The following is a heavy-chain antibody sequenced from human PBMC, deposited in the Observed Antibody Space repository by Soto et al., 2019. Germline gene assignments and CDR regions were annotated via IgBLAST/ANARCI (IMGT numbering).Heavy chain of an antibody. CDR1: GGSISSYY. D-gene: IGHD4-17*01. CDR3: ARDSTFPTGPTTA. Sequence: SETLSLTCTVSGGSISSYYWSWIRQPPGKGLEWIGYIYYSGSTNYNPSLKSRVAISVDTSKNQFSLKLCSVTAADTAVYYCARDSTFPTGPTTAWGQGTLVTVSS. V-gene: IGHV4-59*01. CDR2: IYYSGST. J-gene: IGHJ4*02.